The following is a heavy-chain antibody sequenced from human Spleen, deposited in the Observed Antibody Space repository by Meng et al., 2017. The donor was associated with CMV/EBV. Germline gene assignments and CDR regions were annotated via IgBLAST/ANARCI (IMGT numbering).Heavy chain of an antibody. Sequence: GESLKISCAASGFTFSSYWMSWVRQAPGKGLEWVANIKQDGSEKYYVDSVKGRFTISRDNAKNSLYLQMNSLRAEDTALYYCARDDGDETGFDSWGQGTLVTVSS. CDR3: ARDDGDETGFDS. CDR1: GFTFSSYW. V-gene: IGHV3-7*01. J-gene: IGHJ4*02. CDR2: IKQDGSEK.